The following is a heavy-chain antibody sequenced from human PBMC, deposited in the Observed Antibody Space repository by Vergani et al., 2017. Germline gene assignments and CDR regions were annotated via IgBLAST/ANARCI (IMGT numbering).Heavy chain of an antibody. Sequence: QVQLQQWGAGLLKPSETLSLTCAVYGGSFSGYYWSWIRQPPGKGLEWIGEINHSGSTNYNPSLKSRVTISVATSKNQFSLKLSSVTAADTAVYYCAGEERRGYSYGLANYFDYWGQGTLVTVSS. CDR1: GGSFSGYY. D-gene: IGHD5-18*01. CDR3: AGEERRGYSYGLANYFDY. CDR2: INHSGST. V-gene: IGHV4-34*01. J-gene: IGHJ4*02.